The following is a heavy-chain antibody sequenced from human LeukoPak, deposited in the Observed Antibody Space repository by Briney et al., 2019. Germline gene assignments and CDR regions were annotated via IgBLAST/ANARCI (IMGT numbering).Heavy chain of an antibody. V-gene: IGHV3-21*01. Sequence: PGGSLRLSCAASGFTFSSFFLTWVRQAPGEGPELVSYISGSGNVTKYADSVKGRFTISRDNAENSLYLQMNSLRSEDTAVYYCARDSPSASGSYDWYFDLWGRGTLVTVSS. CDR1: GFTFSSFF. J-gene: IGHJ2*01. CDR3: ARDSPSASGSYDWYFDL. D-gene: IGHD3-22*01. CDR2: ISGSGNVT.